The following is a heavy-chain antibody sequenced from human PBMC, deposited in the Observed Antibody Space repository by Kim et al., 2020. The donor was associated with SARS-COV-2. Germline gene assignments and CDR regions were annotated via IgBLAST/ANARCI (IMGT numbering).Heavy chain of an antibody. CDR2: ISWHSGDI. D-gene: IGHD3-22*01. Sequence: GGSLRLSCAASGFTFDEYAMHWVRQAPGKGLEWVSGISWHSGDIGYVDSVKGRFTISRDNAKNSLYLQMSSLRPEDTALYYCAKDTGPFYYDNSLGGYFDYWGRGTLVTVSS. J-gene: IGHJ4*02. V-gene: IGHV3-9*01. CDR3: AKDTGPFYYDNSLGGYFDY. CDR1: GFTFDEYA.